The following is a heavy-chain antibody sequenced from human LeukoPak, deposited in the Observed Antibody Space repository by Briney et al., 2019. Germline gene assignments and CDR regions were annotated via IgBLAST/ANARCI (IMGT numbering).Heavy chain of an antibody. J-gene: IGHJ4*02. CDR2: ISWNSGSI. CDR3: AKQGRVDTAMAFFDY. V-gene: IGHV3-9*01. D-gene: IGHD5-18*01. Sequence: GRSLRLSCAASGFTFDDYAMHWVRQAPGKGLEWVSGISWNSGSIGYADSVKGRFTISRDNAKNSLYLQMNGLRAEDTALYYCAKQGRVDTAMAFFDYWGQGTLVTVSS. CDR1: GFTFDDYA.